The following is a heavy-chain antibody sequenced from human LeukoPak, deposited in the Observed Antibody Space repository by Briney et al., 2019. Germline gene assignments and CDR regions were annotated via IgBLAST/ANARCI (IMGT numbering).Heavy chain of an antibody. D-gene: IGHD2-21*01. J-gene: IGHJ4*02. CDR2: IYSSGDS. CDR3: ARHRFASPFDS. Sequence: SETLSLTCTXSGGSISSDYWSWIRQPPGEGLEWIGYIYSSGDSNYNPSLKSRVTISLDTSKSQVSLKLSSVTAADTAVFYCARHRFASPFDSWGQGTLVTVSS. V-gene: IGHV4-59*08. CDR1: GGSISSDY.